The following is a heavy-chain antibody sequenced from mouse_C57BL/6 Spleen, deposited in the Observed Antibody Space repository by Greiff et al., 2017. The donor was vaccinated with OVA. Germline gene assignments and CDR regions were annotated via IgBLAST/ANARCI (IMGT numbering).Heavy chain of an antibody. V-gene: IGHV1-61*01. Sequence: QVQLQQPGAELVRPGSSVKLSCKASGYTFTSYWMDWVKQRPGQGLEWIGNIYPSDSETHYNQKFKDKATLTVDKSSSTAYMQLSSLTSEDSAVYYWARERIYGNYLYYAMDYWGQGTSVTVSS. CDR1: GYTFTSYW. CDR3: ARERIYGNYLYYAMDY. CDR2: IYPSDSET. J-gene: IGHJ4*01. D-gene: IGHD2-1*01.